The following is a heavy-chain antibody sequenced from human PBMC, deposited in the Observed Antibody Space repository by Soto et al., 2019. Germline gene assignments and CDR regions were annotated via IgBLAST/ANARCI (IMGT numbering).Heavy chain of an antibody. CDR2: ISYDGSNK. D-gene: IGHD5-18*01. Sequence: QVQLVESGGGVVQPGRSLRLSCAASGFTFSSYGMHWVRQAPGKGLEWVAVISYDGSNKYYADSVKGRFTISRDNSKNTLYLQMNSLRAEDTAVYYCAKDRIQLEDYYSYGMDVWGQGTTVTVSS. CDR1: GFTFSSYG. CDR3: AKDRIQLEDYYSYGMDV. J-gene: IGHJ6*02. V-gene: IGHV3-30*18.